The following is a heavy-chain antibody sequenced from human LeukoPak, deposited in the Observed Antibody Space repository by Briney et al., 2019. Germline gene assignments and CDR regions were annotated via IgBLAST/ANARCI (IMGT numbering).Heavy chain of an antibody. Sequence: PSETLSLTCRVSGASINSGSNYWGWIRQPPGKTLEWIGSIYSSGSTYYNPSLKSRVTISVDTSKNQFSLKLSSVTAADTAVYYCARQGIVVVIGNWFDPWGQGTLVTVSS. V-gene: IGHV4-39*01. D-gene: IGHD3-22*01. CDR1: GASINSGSNY. J-gene: IGHJ5*02. CDR3: ARQGIVVVIGNWFDP. CDR2: IYSSGST.